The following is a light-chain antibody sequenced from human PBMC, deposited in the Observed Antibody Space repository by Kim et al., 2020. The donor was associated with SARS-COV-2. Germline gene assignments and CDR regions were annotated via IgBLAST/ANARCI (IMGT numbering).Light chain of an antibody. CDR2: DAS. Sequence: DIQMTQSPSSLSASVGDRVTITCQASQDITKYLNWYQQKPGKAPKLLIYDASNLETGVPSRFSGSGSGTDFTFSISSLQPEDIATYICQQSDDLPPTFGPGTRIEIK. CDR1: QDITKY. CDR3: QQSDDLPPT. V-gene: IGKV1-33*01. J-gene: IGKJ5*01.